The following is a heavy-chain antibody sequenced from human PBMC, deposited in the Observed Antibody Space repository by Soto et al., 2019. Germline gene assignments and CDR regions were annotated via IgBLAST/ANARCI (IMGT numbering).Heavy chain of an antibody. V-gene: IGHV1-69*01. D-gene: IGHD5-12*01. CDR3: AGEGATRAGGDY. CDR2: IIPIFGTA. Sequence: QVQLVQSGAEVKKPGSSVKVSCKASGGTFSSYAISWVRQAPGQGLEWMGGIIPIFGTANYAQKFQVRVTIPGDESTGTAYMELSSRRSEETAVYYCAGEGATRAGGDYWGQGTLVTVSS. CDR1: GGTFSSYA. J-gene: IGHJ4*02.